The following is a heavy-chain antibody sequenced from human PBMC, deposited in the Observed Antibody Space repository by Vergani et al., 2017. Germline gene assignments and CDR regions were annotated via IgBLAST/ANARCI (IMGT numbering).Heavy chain of an antibody. D-gene: IGHD2-2*01. V-gene: IGHV3-23*01. CDR2: ISGSGGST. Sequence: EVQLLESGGDLVQPGGSLRLSCAASGFTFNHYAMNWVRQAPGKGLEWVSGISGSGGSTYYAGSVKGRFTISRDSSKNTLYLQMNSLSAGDTATYYCAKVCGSTSCPYGGGAFDVWGHGTMVTVS. J-gene: IGHJ3*01. CDR3: AKVCGSTSCPYGGGAFDV. CDR1: GFTFNHYA.